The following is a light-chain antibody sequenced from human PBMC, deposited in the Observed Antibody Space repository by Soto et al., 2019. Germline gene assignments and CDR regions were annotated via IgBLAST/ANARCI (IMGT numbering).Light chain of an antibody. CDR1: TGAVTSGHY. V-gene: IGLV7-46*01. Sequence: QAVVTQEPSLTGSPGGTVTLTCGSSTGAVTSGHYPYWFQQKPGQAPRTLIYDTSNNHSWTPARFSGSLLGGKAALTLSGAQPEDEAEYYCLLSYSGPPYVFGTGTKLTVL. J-gene: IGLJ1*01. CDR3: LLSYSGPPYV. CDR2: DTS.